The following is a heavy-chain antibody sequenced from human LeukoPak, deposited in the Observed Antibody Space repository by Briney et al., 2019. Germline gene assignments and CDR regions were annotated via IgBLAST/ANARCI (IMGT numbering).Heavy chain of an antibody. CDR2: IRYDGSNK. CDR3: AKEIDYGGNPGFDY. D-gene: IGHD4-23*01. Sequence: GRSLRLSCAASGFTFSSSPMHWVRQAPGKGLEWVAFIRYDGSNKYYADSVKGRFTISRDNSKNTLYLQMNSLRAEDTAVYYCAKEIDYGGNPGFDYWGQGTLVTVSS. V-gene: IGHV3-30*02. J-gene: IGHJ4*02. CDR1: GFTFSSSP.